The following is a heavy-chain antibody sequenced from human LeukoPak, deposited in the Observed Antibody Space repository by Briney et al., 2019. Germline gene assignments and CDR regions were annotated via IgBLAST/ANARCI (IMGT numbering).Heavy chain of an antibody. CDR1: GVSISSYY. J-gene: IGHJ4*02. CDR2: IYTSGST. CDR3: ARLDGGWLDY. V-gene: IGHV4-4*09. Sequence: SETLSLTCTVAGVSISSYYWSWLRQPPGKGLEGIGYIYTSGSTNYNPSLKSRVTISVDTSKNQFSLKLSSVTAADTAVYYCARLDGGWLDYWGQGTLVTVSS. D-gene: IGHD6-19*01.